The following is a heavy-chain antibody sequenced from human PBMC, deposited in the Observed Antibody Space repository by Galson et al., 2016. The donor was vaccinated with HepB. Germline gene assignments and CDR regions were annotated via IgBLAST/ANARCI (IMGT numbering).Heavy chain of an antibody. Sequence: SLRLSCAASGFTFSTYTMSWVRQAPGKGLEYVSGTDGSGGSTYYADSVKGRFTISRDNSKNTMYLQMNSLKVEDTAMYYCAKDRYWNRDFDYWGQGTLVTVSS. V-gene: IGHV3-23*01. CDR1: GFTFSTYT. CDR3: AKDRYWNRDFDY. D-gene: IGHD1-1*01. CDR2: TDGSGGST. J-gene: IGHJ4*02.